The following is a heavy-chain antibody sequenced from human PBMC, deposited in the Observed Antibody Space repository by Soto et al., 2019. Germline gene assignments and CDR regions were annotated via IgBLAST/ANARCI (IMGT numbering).Heavy chain of an antibody. CDR2: IIPIFGTA. J-gene: IGHJ6*02. Sequence: QVQLVQSGAEVKKPGSSVKVSCKASGGTFSSYAISWVRQAPGQGLEWMGGIIPIFGTANYAQKFQGRVTITADKSTSTAYMELSSLRSEDTAVYYCARDGAALEYDYYYGMDVWGQGTTVTVSS. CDR1: GGTFSSYA. V-gene: IGHV1-69*06. CDR3: ARDGAALEYDYYYGMDV. D-gene: IGHD6-6*01.